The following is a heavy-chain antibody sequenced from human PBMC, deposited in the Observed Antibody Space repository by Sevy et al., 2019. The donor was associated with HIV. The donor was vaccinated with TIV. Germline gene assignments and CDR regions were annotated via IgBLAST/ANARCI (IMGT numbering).Heavy chain of an antibody. Sequence: SETLSLTCTVSGYSISSGYYWGWIRQPPGKGLEWIGSIYHSGSTYYNPSLKSRFTISVDTSKNQFSLKLSSVTAADTAVYYCARGGYYGSGNDDYWGQGTLVTVSS. CDR1: GYSISSGYY. CDR3: ARGGYYGSGNDDY. J-gene: IGHJ4*02. CDR2: IYHSGST. D-gene: IGHD3-10*01. V-gene: IGHV4-38-2*02.